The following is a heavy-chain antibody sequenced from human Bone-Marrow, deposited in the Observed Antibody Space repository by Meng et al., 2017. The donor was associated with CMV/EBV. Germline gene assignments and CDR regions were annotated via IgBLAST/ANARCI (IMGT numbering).Heavy chain of an antibody. CDR3: AKELKTIAAAERYGMDV. CDR2: IWSDGSNK. CDR1: GFIFSSYG. J-gene: IGHJ6*02. Sequence: GESLKISCAASGFIFSSYGIHWVRQAPGKGLEWVAVIWSDGSNKYYADSVKGRFTISRDNSKNTLYLQMNSLRAEDTAVYYCAKELKTIAAAERYGMDVWGQGTTVTVSS. D-gene: IGHD6-13*01. V-gene: IGHV3-33*06.